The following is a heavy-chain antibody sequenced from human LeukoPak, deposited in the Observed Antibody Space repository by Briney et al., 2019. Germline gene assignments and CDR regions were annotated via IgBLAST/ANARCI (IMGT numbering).Heavy chain of an antibody. Sequence: ASVKVSCKASGYTFTGYYMHWVRQAPGQGLEWMGWINPNSGGTNYAQKFQGRVTMTRDTSISTAYMELGRLRSDDTAVYYCARAPLDYYYDSSGYLFDYWGQGTLVTVSS. D-gene: IGHD3-22*01. CDR1: GYTFTGYY. J-gene: IGHJ4*02. CDR3: ARAPLDYYYDSSGYLFDY. V-gene: IGHV1-2*02. CDR2: INPNSGGT.